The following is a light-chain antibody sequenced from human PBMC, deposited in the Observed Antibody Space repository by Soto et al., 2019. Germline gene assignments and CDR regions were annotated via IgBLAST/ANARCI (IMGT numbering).Light chain of an antibody. CDR2: EGT. J-gene: IGLJ3*02. CDR3: CSYGDFRTSWV. Sequence: QSALTQPASVSGSPGQSITISCTGNSSDVGSDYLVSWYQQHPGTAPKLIIYEGTKRPSGVSDRFSGSRSGNTASLTISGLQTEDEGDYFCCSYGDFRTSWVFGGGTKLTVL. V-gene: IGLV2-23*01. CDR1: SSDVGSDYL.